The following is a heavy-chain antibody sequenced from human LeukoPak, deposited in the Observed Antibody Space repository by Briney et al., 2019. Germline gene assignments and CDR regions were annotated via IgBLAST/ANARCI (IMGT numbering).Heavy chain of an antibody. CDR1: GFTFSSYA. V-gene: IGHV3-23*01. CDR2: ISGSGGST. D-gene: IGHD6-19*01. CDR3: AKGIGGGYSSGSALDY. Sequence: GGSLRLSCAASGFTFSSYAMSWVRQAPEKVLEWVSTISGSGGSTYYADSVKGRFSISRDNSNNTLYLHMDSLRAEDTAIYYCAKGIGGGYSSGSALDYWGQGTLVTVSS. J-gene: IGHJ4*02.